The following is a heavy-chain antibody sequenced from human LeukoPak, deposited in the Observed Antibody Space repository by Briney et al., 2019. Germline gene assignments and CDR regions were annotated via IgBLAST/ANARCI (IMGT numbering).Heavy chain of an antibody. CDR3: ARTYSYGYDNYFDY. D-gene: IGHD5-18*01. CDR1: GGSFSGYY. V-gene: IGHV4-34*01. CDR2: INHSGSN. Sequence: PSETLSLTCAVYGGSFSGYYWSWLRQPPGKGLEWIGEINHSGSNNYNPCVKTRVPITGDPSKNQFSLELSSVTAADTAVYYCARTYSYGYDNYFDYWGQGTLVTVSS. J-gene: IGHJ4*02.